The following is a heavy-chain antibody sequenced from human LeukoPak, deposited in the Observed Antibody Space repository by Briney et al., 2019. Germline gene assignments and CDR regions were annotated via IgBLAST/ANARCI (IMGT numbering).Heavy chain of an antibody. V-gene: IGHV1-18*01. CDR2: ISAYNGNT. D-gene: IGHD6-13*01. Sequence: GASVKVSCKASGYTLTSYGISWVRQAPGQGLEWMGWISAYNGNTNYAQKLQGRVTMTTDTSTSTAYMELRSLRSDDTAVYYCVSTLTPGIAAAGTDRFVFLYWGQGTLVTVSS. CDR1: GYTLTSYG. CDR3: VSTLTPGIAAAGTDRFVFLY. J-gene: IGHJ4*02.